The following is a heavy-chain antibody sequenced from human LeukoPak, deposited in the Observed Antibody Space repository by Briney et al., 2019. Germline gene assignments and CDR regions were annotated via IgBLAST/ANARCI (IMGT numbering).Heavy chain of an antibody. V-gene: IGHV4-31*03. CDR3: ASNSVAGKVLVFDY. D-gene: IGHD6-19*01. Sequence: SETLSLTCTVSGGSISSGGYYWSWIRQHPGKGLEWIGYIYNSGSTYYNPSLKSRVTISVDTSKNQFSLKLSSVTAADTAVYYCASNSVAGKVLVFDYWGQGTLVPASS. CDR2: IYNSGST. J-gene: IGHJ4*02. CDR1: GGSISSGGYY.